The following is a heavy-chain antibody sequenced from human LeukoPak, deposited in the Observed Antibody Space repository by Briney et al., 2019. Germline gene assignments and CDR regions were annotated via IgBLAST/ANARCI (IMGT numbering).Heavy chain of an antibody. CDR3: ARGPATPESAAFDV. D-gene: IGHD1-14*01. J-gene: IGHJ3*01. Sequence: SETLSLTCTVSGGSISSGTYYWSWIRQPAGGGLEWIGRIPTTGSANYNPSLKSRVTVSLDTSKNQFSLNLTSVTAADTAVYYCARGPATPESAAFDVWGQGTMVTVPS. CDR1: GGSISSGTYY. V-gene: IGHV4-61*02. CDR2: IPTTGSA.